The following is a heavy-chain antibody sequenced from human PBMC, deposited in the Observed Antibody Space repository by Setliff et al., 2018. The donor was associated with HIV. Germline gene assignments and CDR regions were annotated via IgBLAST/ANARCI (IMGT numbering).Heavy chain of an antibody. CDR3: ARRPLFGVVIASVAKMEFDY. CDR2: IYHSGTT. J-gene: IGHJ4*02. V-gene: IGHV4-38-2*01. D-gene: IGHD3-3*01. Sequence: SETLSLTCAVSGYSISSGYYWGWIRQTPGKGLEWIGSIYHSGTTYYNPSLRSRVTISVDTSKNQFSLMLDSVTAADTAVYYCARRPLFGVVIASVAKMEFDYWGQGTLVTISS. CDR1: GYSISSGYY.